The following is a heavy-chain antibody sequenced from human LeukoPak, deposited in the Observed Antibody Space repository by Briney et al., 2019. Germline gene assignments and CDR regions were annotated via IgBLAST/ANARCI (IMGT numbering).Heavy chain of an antibody. D-gene: IGHD6-13*01. CDR3: VRRPIAAAGISDY. Sequence: GGSLRLSCAASGFTFSSYSMNWVRQAPGKGLEWVSYISSGSSTMYYADSVRGRFTISRDDAKNSLYLQMDSLRAEDTAVYYCVRRPIAAAGISDYWGQGTLVTVSS. CDR1: GFTFSSYS. CDR2: ISSGSSTM. V-gene: IGHV3-48*01. J-gene: IGHJ4*02.